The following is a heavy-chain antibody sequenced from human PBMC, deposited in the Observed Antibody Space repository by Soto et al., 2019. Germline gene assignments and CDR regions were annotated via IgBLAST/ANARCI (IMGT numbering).Heavy chain of an antibody. J-gene: IGHJ4*02. Sequence: GGSLRLSCAASGFTFSNAWMSWVRQAPGKGLEWVGRIKGEADGGTTDYAAPVKGRITISRDHSKDTLYLQMNSLKTEDTAVYYCTTGLSNGYYNFDYWGQGTQVTGSS. CDR1: GFTFSNAW. D-gene: IGHD3-22*01. V-gene: IGHV3-15*01. CDR3: TTGLSNGYYNFDY. CDR2: IKGEADGGTT.